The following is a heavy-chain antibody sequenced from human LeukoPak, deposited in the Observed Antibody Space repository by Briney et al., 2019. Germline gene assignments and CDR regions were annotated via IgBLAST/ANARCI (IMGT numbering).Heavy chain of an antibody. V-gene: IGHV4-38-2*02. CDR2: IYHSGST. CDR1: GYSISSGYY. D-gene: IGHD6-13*01. CDR3: ARVWASSNYYYYYAMDV. J-gene: IGHJ6*02. Sequence: SETLSLTCIVSGYSISSGYYWGWIRQPPGKGLEWIGSIYHSGSTNYNPSLKSRVTISVDKSKNQFSLKLSSVTAADTAVYYCARVWASSNYYYYYAMDVWGQGTTVTVSS.